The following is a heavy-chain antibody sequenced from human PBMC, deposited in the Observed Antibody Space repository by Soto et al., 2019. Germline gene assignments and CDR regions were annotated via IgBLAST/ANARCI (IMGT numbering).Heavy chain of an antibody. CDR2: IIPIFGTA. V-gene: IGHV1-69*13. CDR1: GGTFSSYA. D-gene: IGHD6-6*01. CDR3: ARDLVYSSSSTGGSHY. J-gene: IGHJ4*02. Sequence: ASVKVSCKASGGTFSSYAISWVRQAPGQGLEWMGGIIPIFGTANYAQKFQGRVTITADESTSTAYMELSSLRSEDTAVYYCARDLVYSSSSTGGSHYWGQGTLVTVSS.